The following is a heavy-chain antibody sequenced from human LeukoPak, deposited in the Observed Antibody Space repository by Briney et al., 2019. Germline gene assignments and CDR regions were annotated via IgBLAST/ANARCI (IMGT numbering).Heavy chain of an antibody. CDR3: ARLYARRGAGGFNFDY. Sequence: PGGSLRLSCAASGFTVSSNYMSWARQAPGKGLEWVSSISSSSSYIYYADSVKGRFTISRDNAKNSLYLQMNSLRAEDTAVYYCARLYARRGAGGFNFDYWGQGTLVTVSS. CDR1: GFTVSSNY. D-gene: IGHD1-26*01. CDR2: ISSSSSYI. J-gene: IGHJ4*02. V-gene: IGHV3-21*01.